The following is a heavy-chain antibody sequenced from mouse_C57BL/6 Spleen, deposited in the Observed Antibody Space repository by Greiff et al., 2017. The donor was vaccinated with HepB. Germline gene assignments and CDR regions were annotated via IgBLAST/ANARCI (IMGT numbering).Heavy chain of an antibody. CDR3: ASAVYSNWFAY. Sequence: ESGPGLVKPSQSLSLTCSVTGYSITSGYYWNWIRQFPGNKLEWMGYISYDGSNNYNPSLKNRISITRDTSKNQFFLKLNSVTTEDTATYYCASAVYSNWFAYWGQGTLVTVSA. J-gene: IGHJ3*01. V-gene: IGHV3-6*01. CDR2: ISYDGSN. D-gene: IGHD2-5*01. CDR1: GYSITSGYY.